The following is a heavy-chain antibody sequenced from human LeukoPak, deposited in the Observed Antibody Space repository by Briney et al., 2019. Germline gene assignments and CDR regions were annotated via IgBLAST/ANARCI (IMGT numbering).Heavy chain of an antibody. CDR2: INPSGGST. V-gene: IGHV1-46*01. CDR1: GYTFTGYY. D-gene: IGHD4-17*01. CDR3: ARNSYGDYDPYYYYYYMDV. J-gene: IGHJ6*03. Sequence: ASVKVSCKASGYTFTGYYMHWVRQAPGQGLERMGIINPSGGSTSYAQKFQGRVTMTRDMSTSTVYMELSSLRSEDTAVYYCARNSYGDYDPYYYYYYMDVWGKGTTVTVSS.